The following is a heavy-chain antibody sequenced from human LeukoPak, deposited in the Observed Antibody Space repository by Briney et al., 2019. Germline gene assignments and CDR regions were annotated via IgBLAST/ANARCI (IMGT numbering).Heavy chain of an antibody. Sequence: GGSLRLSCAASGFTFSSYWMSWVRQAPGKGLEWVANIKQDGSEKYYVDSVKGRFTISRDNAKNSLYLQMNSLRAEDTAVYYCARLPVDATYYYYYGMDVGGQGTTVTVSS. CDR2: IKQDGSEK. V-gene: IGHV3-7*01. D-gene: IGHD2-15*01. CDR3: ARLPVDATYYYYYGMDV. CDR1: GFTFSSYW. J-gene: IGHJ6*02.